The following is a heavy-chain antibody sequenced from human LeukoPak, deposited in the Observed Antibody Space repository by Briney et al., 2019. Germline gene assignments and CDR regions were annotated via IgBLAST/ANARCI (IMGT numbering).Heavy chain of an antibody. Sequence: PGGSLRLSCAASGFTFSSYWMSWVRQAPGKGLEWVANIKQDGSEKYYVDSVKGRFTISRDNAKNSLYLQMNSLRAEDTAVYYCARGPVERFVWKTPRVDYWGQGTLVTVSS. CDR2: IKQDGSEK. J-gene: IGHJ4*02. CDR1: GFTFSSYW. CDR3: ARGPVERFVWKTPRVDY. D-gene: IGHD3-3*01. V-gene: IGHV3-7*04.